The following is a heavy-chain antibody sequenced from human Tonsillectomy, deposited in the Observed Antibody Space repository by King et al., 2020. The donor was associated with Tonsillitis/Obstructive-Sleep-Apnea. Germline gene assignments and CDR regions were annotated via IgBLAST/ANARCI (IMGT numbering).Heavy chain of an antibody. Sequence: VQLVQSGAEVKKPGASLKISCQGSGYTFTTYWIGWVRQMPGKGLEWLAIIYPGDSDPRYSPSFEGQVTISVDKSISTAYLQWSSLKASDTAVYYCARLAGPKAPYYMDVWGKGTTVTVSS. CDR1: GYTFTTYW. CDR3: ARLAGPKAPYYMDV. D-gene: IGHD6-19*01. V-gene: IGHV5-51*01. CDR2: IYPGDSDP. J-gene: IGHJ6*03.